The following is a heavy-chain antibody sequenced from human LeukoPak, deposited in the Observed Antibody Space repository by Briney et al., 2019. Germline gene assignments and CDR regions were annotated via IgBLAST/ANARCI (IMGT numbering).Heavy chain of an antibody. V-gene: IGHV4-59*13. CDR1: DNSFIIYY. D-gene: IGHD5-12*01. CDR3: ARGNKWISTSLSYYYIDV. CDR2: IYSTGRA. Sequence: SETLSLTCNVSDNSFIIYYWTWIRQPPGKGLEWIGNIYSTGRANNNPSLKNRVTISIDTTPSQFSIKLSSLTAADTAVYYCARGNKWISTSLSYYYIDVWGKGTTVTVSS. J-gene: IGHJ6*03.